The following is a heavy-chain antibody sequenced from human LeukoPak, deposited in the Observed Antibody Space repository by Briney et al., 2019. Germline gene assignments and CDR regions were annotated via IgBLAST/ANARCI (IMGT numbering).Heavy chain of an antibody. CDR1: GGTFSSYA. Sequence: SVKVSCKASGGTFSSYAISWVRQAPGQGLEWMGRIIPILGIANYAQKFQGRVTITADKSTSTAYMELSSLRSEDTAVYYCARHDEIAVFRNGLDVWGQGTTVTVS. D-gene: IGHD6-19*01. V-gene: IGHV1-69*04. CDR2: IIPILGIA. CDR3: ARHDEIAVFRNGLDV. J-gene: IGHJ6*02.